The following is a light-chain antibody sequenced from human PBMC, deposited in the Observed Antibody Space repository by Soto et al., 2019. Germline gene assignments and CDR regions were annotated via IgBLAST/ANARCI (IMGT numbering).Light chain of an antibody. J-gene: IGLJ1*01. CDR2: SNN. CDR1: SSNIGSNT. V-gene: IGLV1-44*01. Sequence: QSVLTQPPSASGTPGQRVTISCSGSSSNIGSNTVNWYQQLPGTAPKLLIYSNNQRPSGVPDRFSGSKSGTSASLAISGLPSEEEADYYCAAWDDSLNGYVFGTGTKLTVL. CDR3: AAWDDSLNGYV.